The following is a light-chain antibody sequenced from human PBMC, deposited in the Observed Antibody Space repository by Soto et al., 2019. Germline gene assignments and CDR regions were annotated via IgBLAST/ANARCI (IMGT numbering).Light chain of an antibody. CDR1: QSVSSN. CDR3: QQYNNWPWT. CDR2: GAS. J-gene: IGKJ1*01. V-gene: IGKV3-15*01. Sequence: EIGMTQSPATLSVSPGERATLSCRASQSVSSNLAWHQQKPGQAPRLLIYGASTRATGIPARFSGSGSGTDFTLTISSLQSEDFAFYYCQQYNNWPWTFGQGTKVDIK.